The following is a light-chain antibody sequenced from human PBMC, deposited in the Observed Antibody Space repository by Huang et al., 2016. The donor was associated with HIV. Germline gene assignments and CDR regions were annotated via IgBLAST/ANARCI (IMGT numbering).Light chain of an antibody. CDR1: QSVSSSY. Sequence: EIVLTQSPATLSLFPGERVTLTCGASQSVSSSYLAWYQQKPGLAPRLLMYDASSRATGIPDRFSGSGSGTDFTLTISRLEPEDFAVYYCQHYDNSRFTFGPGTKVDIK. V-gene: IGKV3D-20*01. CDR2: DAS. J-gene: IGKJ3*01. CDR3: QHYDNSRFT.